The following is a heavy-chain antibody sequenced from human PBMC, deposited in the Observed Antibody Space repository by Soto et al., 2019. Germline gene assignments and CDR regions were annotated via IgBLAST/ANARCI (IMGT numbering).Heavy chain of an antibody. CDR1: GFTFSSYD. CDR2: IGTAGDT. J-gene: IGHJ3*02. Sequence: PGGSLRLSCAASGFTFSSYDMHWVRQATGKGLEWVSAIGTAGDTYYPGSVKGRFTISRENAKNSLYLQMNSLRAGDTAVYYCARSGTTGAFDIWGQGTMVTVSS. D-gene: IGHD1-1*01. CDR3: ARSGTTGAFDI. V-gene: IGHV3-13*01.